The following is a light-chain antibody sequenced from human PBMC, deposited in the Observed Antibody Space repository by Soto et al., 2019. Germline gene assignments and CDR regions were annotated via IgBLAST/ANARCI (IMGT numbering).Light chain of an antibody. V-gene: IGKV3-20*01. J-gene: IGKJ1*01. CDR1: LSLSSSF. Sequence: EIVFTQSPGTLSLSPGERATPSCRASLSLSSSFLAWYQQKPGQAPRLLIYGASSRATGIPDRFSGSGSGTEFTLTISRLEPEDFAVYYCQQYGSSPRTFGQGTKVE. CDR3: QQYGSSPRT. CDR2: GAS.